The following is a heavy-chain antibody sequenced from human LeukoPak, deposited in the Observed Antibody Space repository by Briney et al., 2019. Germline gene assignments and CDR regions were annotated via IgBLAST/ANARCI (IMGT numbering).Heavy chain of an antibody. CDR3: ARADCSSTSCYRSWFDP. V-gene: IGHV1-46*01. Sequence: GASVKVSCKASGYTFTSYYMHWVRQAPGQGLEWMGIINPSGGSTSYAQKFQGRVTMTRDMSTSTVYMELSSLRSEDTAVYYCARADCSSTSCYRSWFDPWGQGTLVTASS. CDR1: GYTFTSYY. J-gene: IGHJ5*02. CDR2: INPSGGST. D-gene: IGHD2-2*01.